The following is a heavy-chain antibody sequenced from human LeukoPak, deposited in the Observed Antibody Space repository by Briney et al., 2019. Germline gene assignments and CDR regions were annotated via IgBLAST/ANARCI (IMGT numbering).Heavy chain of an antibody. V-gene: IGHV1-69*05. CDR3: ASTRANPIANRWLFDY. Sequence: GSSVKVSCKASGGTFSSYAISWVRQAPGQGLEWMGGIIPIFGTANYAQKFQGRVTITTDESTSTAYMELSSLRSEDTALYYCASTRANPIANRWLFDYWGQGTLVTVSS. CDR1: GGTFSSYA. D-gene: IGHD5-24*01. J-gene: IGHJ4*02. CDR2: IIPIFGTA.